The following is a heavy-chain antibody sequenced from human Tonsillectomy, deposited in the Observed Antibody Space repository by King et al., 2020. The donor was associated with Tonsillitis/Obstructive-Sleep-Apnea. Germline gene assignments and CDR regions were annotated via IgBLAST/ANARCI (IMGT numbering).Heavy chain of an antibody. CDR3: ASPVTGRRASFDY. V-gene: IGHV3-30*01. J-gene: IGHJ4*02. Sequence: VQLVESGGGVVQPGRSLRLSCAASGFTFSSYAMHWVRQAPGKGLEWVSVISYDGSNKYYADSVKGRFTISRDNSKNTLYLQMNSLRAEDTAVDYCASPVTGRRASFDYWGQGTLVTVSS. CDR1: GFTFSSYA. D-gene: IGHD5-18*01. CDR2: ISYDGSNK.